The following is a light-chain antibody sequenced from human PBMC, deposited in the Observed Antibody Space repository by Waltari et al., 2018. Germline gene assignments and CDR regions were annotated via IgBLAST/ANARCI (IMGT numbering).Light chain of an antibody. Sequence: EIVLTQSPSTLSLSPGERATLSCRASQSVGRFLAWYQQKPGQAPRLLIYHASIRATGIPDRFSGSGSGTDFSLTISGLEPEDFAVYHCQKYVNLPATFGQGTKVEIK. CDR1: QSVGRF. CDR2: HAS. V-gene: IGKV3-20*01. CDR3: QKYVNLPAT. J-gene: IGKJ1*01.